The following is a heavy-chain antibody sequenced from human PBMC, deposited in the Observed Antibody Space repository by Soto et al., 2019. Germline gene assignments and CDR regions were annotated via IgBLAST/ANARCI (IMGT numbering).Heavy chain of an antibody. CDR2: ISYDGSNK. J-gene: IGHJ3*02. Sequence: QVQLVESGGGVVQPGRSLRLSCAASGFTFSSYGMHWVRQAPGKGLEWVAVISYDGSNKYYADSVKGRFTISRDNSKNTLYLQMNSLRAEDTAVYYCAKDWTMVMGAFDIWGQGTMVTVSS. V-gene: IGHV3-30*18. D-gene: IGHD3-10*01. CDR1: GFTFSSYG. CDR3: AKDWTMVMGAFDI.